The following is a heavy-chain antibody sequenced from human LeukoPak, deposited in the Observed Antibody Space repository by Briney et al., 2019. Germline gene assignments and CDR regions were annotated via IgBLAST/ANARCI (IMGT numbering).Heavy chain of an antibody. CDR1: GFTFSSYW. J-gene: IGHJ4*02. CDR2: INSDGSST. V-gene: IGHV3-74*01. Sequence: GGSLRLSCVASGFTFSSYWMHWVRQAPGKGLVWVSRINSDGSSTSYVDSVKGRFTISRDNAKNTLYLQMNSLRAEDTAVYYCAKWYNYYDSSGYSDWGQGTLVTVSS. D-gene: IGHD3-22*01. CDR3: AKWYNYYDSSGYSD.